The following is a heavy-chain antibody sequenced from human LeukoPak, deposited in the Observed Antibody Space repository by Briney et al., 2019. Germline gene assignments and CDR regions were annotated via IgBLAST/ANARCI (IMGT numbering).Heavy chain of an antibody. J-gene: IGHJ5*02. CDR1: GGSISSGSYY. Sequence: SETLSLTCTVSGGSISSGSYYWSWIRQPAGTGLEWIGRIYTSGSTNYNPSLESRVTISLDTSKNQFSLKLSSVTAADTAVYYCAREEYYGSGKHLNRFDPWGQGTLVTVSS. V-gene: IGHV4-61*02. D-gene: IGHD3-10*01. CDR2: IYTSGST. CDR3: AREEYYGSGKHLNRFDP.